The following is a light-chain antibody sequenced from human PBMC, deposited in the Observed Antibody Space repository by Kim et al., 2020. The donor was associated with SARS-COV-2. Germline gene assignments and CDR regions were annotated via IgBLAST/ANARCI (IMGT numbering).Light chain of an antibody. V-gene: IGLV3-21*04. CDR2: YDS. CDR1: NIGTKG. J-gene: IGLJ3*02. Sequence: SYELTQPPSVSVAPGKTATITCGGDNIGTKGVHWCQQKPGQAPVLVIYYDSDRPSGIPERFSGSKSGNTATLTIDRVEAGDEADYFCQVWDVGHFVFGGG. CDR3: QVWDVGHFV.